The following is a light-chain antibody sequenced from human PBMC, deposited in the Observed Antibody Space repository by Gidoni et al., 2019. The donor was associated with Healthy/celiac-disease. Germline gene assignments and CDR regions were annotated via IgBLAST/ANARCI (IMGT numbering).Light chain of an antibody. Sequence: AIRTIQSPSSLSASTGDRVTITCRASQGISRYLVWYQQKPGKAPKLLIYAASTLQSGVPSRFSGSGSGTDFTLTISCLQSEDFATYYCQQYYSYPRTFGQGTKVEIK. J-gene: IGKJ1*01. CDR3: QQYYSYPRT. CDR1: QGISRY. V-gene: IGKV1-8*01. CDR2: AAS.